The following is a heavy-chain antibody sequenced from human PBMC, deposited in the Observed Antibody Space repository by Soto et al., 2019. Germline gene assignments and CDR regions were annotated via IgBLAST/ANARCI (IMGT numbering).Heavy chain of an antibody. J-gene: IGHJ4*02. D-gene: IGHD3-22*01. Sequence: ASVKVSFMASGYTFTSYDINCVRQAPGQGLECMGWMNPYNGNTGYAHNFQGRVTMTSDTSASTAYMELSSLRSEDTAVYYCARGGYFDSSNYLAYWGLGTLVTVSS. CDR2: MNPYNGNT. CDR1: GYTFTSYD. CDR3: ARGGYFDSSNYLAY. V-gene: IGHV1-8*01.